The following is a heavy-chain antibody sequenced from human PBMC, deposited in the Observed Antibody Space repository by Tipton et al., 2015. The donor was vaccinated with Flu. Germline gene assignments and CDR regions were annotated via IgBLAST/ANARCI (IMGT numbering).Heavy chain of an antibody. D-gene: IGHD2-2*01. CDR2: IYSSGIT. CDR3: ARGRDAYCSSTSCYDYYYFYGMDV. Sequence: TLSLTCTVSGGSLSSFYWTWIRQPAGKGLEWIGRIYSSGITKYNPSLKSRVTMSVDTSKNQFSLKLSSVTAADTAVYYCARGRDAYCSSTSCYDYYYFYGMDVWGQGTTVTVSS. J-gene: IGHJ6*01. V-gene: IGHV4-4*07. CDR1: GGSLSSFY.